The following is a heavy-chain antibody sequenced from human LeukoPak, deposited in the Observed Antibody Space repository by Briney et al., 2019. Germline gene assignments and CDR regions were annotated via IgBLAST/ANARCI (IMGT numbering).Heavy chain of an antibody. CDR2: IYYSGST. D-gene: IGHD6-13*01. CDR1: GGSISSSSYY. CDR3: ARVKYRCSWYEGDWFDP. J-gene: IGHJ5*02. Sequence: SETLSLTCTVSGGSISSSSYYWGWIRQPPGKGLEWIGSIYYSGSTYYNPSLKSRVTISVDTSKNQFSLKLSSVTAADTAVYYCARVKYRCSWYEGDWFDPWGQGTLVTVSS. V-gene: IGHV4-39*07.